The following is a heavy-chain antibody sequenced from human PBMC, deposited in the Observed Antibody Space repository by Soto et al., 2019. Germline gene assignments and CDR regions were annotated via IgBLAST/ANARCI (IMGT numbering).Heavy chain of an antibody. Sequence: QVQLVQSGAEVKKPGASVKVSCKASGYTFTSYGISWVRQAPGQGLEWMGWISAYNGNTNYAQKLQGRVTMTTDTSTSTAYMGLRSLRSDDTAVYYCAGGGPPFVPAAKGTYNWFDPWGQGSLVTVSS. CDR1: GYTFTSYG. V-gene: IGHV1-18*01. D-gene: IGHD2-2*01. CDR3: AGGGPPFVPAAKGTYNWFDP. CDR2: ISAYNGNT. J-gene: IGHJ5*02.